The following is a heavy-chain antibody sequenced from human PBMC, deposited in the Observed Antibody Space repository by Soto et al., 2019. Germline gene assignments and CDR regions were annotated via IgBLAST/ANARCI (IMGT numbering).Heavy chain of an antibody. CDR2: ISGSGGST. V-gene: IGHV3-23*01. D-gene: IGHD6-6*01. CDR3: AKRGGHSSSSYYYYGMDV. J-gene: IGHJ6*02. CDR1: GFTFSSYA. Sequence: GSLRLSCAASGFTFSSYAMSWVRQAPGKGLEWVSAISGSGGSTYYADSVKGRFTISRDNSKNTLYLQMNSLRAEDTAVYYCAKRGGHSSSSYYYYGMDVWGQGTTVTVSS.